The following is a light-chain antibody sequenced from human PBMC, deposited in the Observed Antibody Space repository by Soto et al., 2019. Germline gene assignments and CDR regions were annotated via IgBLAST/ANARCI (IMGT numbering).Light chain of an antibody. V-gene: IGKV3-20*01. CDR3: QQYGSSPPYT. Sequence: EIALTQSPGTLSLSPGERATLSCRASQSVSSSDLAWYQQKPGQAPRLLIYGASSRATGIPDRFSGSGSGTDFTLTISRLEPEDFAVYYCQQYGSSPPYTFGQGTKLEIK. J-gene: IGKJ2*01. CDR2: GAS. CDR1: QSVSSSD.